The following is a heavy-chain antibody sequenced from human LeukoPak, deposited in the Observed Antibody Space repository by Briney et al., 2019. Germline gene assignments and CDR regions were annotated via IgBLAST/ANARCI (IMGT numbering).Heavy chain of an antibody. Sequence: PSETLSLTCAVYGGSFSGYYWSWIRQPPGKGLEWIGEINHSGSTNYNPSLKSRVTISVDTSKNQFSLKLSSVTAADTAVYYCAREDNDSRSFFDYWGQGTQVTVSS. J-gene: IGHJ4*02. V-gene: IGHV4-34*01. CDR3: AREDNDSRSFFDY. D-gene: IGHD3-22*01. CDR1: GGSFSGYY. CDR2: INHSGST.